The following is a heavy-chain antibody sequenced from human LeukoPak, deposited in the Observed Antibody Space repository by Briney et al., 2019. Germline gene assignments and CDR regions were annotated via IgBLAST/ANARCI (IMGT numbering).Heavy chain of an antibody. D-gene: IGHD5-18*01. CDR2: ISSSGSTI. V-gene: IGHV3-48*03. CDR3: AREESDTAMVTGRD. CDR1: GFTFSSYE. J-gene: IGHJ4*02. Sequence: GGSLRLSCAASGFTFSSYEMNWVRQAPGKGLEWVSYISSSGSTIYYADSVKGRFTISRDNAKNSLYLQMNSLRAEDTAVYYCAREESDTAMVTGRDWGQGTLVTVSS.